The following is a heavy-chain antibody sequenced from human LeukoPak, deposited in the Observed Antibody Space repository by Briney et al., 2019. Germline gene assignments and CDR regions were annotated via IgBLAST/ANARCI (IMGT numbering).Heavy chain of an antibody. CDR3: ARGPLTGVTLFDY. CDR1: GGTFSSYA. V-gene: IGHV1-69*04. D-gene: IGHD3-10*01. J-gene: IGHJ4*02. CDR2: TIPILGIA. Sequence: ASVKVSCKASGGTFSSYAISWVRQAPGQGLEWMGRTIPILGIANYAQKFQGRVTITADKSTSTAYMELSSLRSEDTAVYYCARGPLTGVTLFDYWGQGTLVTVSS.